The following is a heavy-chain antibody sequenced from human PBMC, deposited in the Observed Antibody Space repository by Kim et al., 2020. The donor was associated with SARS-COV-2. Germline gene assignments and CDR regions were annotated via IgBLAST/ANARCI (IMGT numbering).Heavy chain of an antibody. V-gene: IGHV1-8*01. CDR3: ARDLALTYYDFWSGYLTGYGMDV. Sequence: ASVKVSCKASGYTFTSYDINWVRQATGQGLEWMGWMNPNSGNTGYAQKFQGRVTMTRNTSISTAYMELSSLRSEDTAVYYCARDLALTYYDFWSGYLTGYGMDVWGQGTTVTVSS. CDR2: MNPNSGNT. J-gene: IGHJ6*02. CDR1: GYTFTSYD. D-gene: IGHD3-3*01.